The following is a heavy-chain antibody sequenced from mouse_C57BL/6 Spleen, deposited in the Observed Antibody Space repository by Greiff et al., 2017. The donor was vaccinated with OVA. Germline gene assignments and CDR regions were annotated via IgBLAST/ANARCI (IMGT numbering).Heavy chain of an antibody. D-gene: IGHD2-4*01. J-gene: IGHJ1*03. CDR3: ARHGGNYDGYFDV. CDR1: GFTFSSYT. CDR2: ISGGGGNT. V-gene: IGHV5-9*01. Sequence: EVKVVESGGGLVKPGGSLKLSCAASGFTFSSYTMSWVRQTPEKRLEWVATISGGGGNTYYPDSVKGRFTISRDNAKNTLYLQMSSLRSEDTALYYCARHGGNYDGYFDVWGTGTTVTVSS.